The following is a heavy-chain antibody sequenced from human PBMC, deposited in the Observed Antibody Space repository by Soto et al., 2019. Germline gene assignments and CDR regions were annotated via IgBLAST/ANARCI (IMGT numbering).Heavy chain of an antibody. CDR2: ISYDGSNK. CDR3: AKGVGDFCTKRYYFDY. J-gene: IGHJ4*02. CDR1: GFTFSSYG. Sequence: PGGSLRLSCAASGFTFSSYGMHWVRQAPGKGLEWVAVISYDGSNKYYADSVKGRFTISRDNSKDTLYLQMNSLRAEDTAVYYCAKGVGDFCTKRYYFDYWGQGTLVTVSS. D-gene: IGHD3-3*01. V-gene: IGHV3-30*18.